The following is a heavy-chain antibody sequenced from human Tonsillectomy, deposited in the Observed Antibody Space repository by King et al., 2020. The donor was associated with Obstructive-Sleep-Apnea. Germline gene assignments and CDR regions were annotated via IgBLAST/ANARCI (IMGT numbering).Heavy chain of an antibody. V-gene: IGHV7-4-1*02. D-gene: IGHD3-22*01. J-gene: IGHJ4*02. CDR2: INTNTGNP. Sequence: QLVQSGSELKKPGASVMISCKASGYTFTSYAMNWVRQAPGQGLEGMGWINTNTGNPTYVQGFTGRFVFSLDTSVSTAYLQISSLKAEDTAVYYCARDSYYDTSGYQYYFDYWGQGTLVTVSS. CDR1: GYTFTSYA. CDR3: ARDSYYDTSGYQYYFDY.